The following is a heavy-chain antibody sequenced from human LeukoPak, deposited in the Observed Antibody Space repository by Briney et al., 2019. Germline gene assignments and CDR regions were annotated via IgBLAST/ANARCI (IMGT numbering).Heavy chain of an antibody. V-gene: IGHV3-33*01. D-gene: IGHD2-21*01. CDR3: ARGYGGESGAFDI. CDR1: GFTFSNFG. Sequence: PGGSLRLSCAASGFTFSNFGMHWVRQAPGKGLEWVAVIWYDESKEYYVDSVKGRLTISRDNSKNTLYLQMNSLRAEDTAAYYCARGYGGESGAFDIWGQGTMVIVSS. CDR2: IWYDESKE. J-gene: IGHJ3*02.